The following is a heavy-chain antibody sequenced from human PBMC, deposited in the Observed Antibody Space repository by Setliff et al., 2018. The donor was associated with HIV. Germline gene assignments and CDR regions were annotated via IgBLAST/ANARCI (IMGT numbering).Heavy chain of an antibody. Sequence: GGSLRLSCAASGFTFSSFWMSWVRQAPGKGLEWVANINQVESEKYYVDSVKGRFTISRDNAKNTLYVQMNSLRAEDTAVYYCARHDVVRGAIDNWGQGTLVTVSS. J-gene: IGHJ4*02. V-gene: IGHV3-7*01. CDR1: GFTFSSFW. CDR3: ARHDVVRGAIDN. D-gene: IGHD3-10*01. CDR2: INQVESEK.